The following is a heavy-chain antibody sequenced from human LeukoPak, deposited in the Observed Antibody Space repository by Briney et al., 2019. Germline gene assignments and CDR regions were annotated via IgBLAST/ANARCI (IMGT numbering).Heavy chain of an antibody. D-gene: IGHD5-18*01. V-gene: IGHV3-23*01. Sequence: GGSLRLACAASGFTFSNYVMSWVRQAPGKGLGLVSTVNDRGTCRYYADSVKGRLTISRDNSKNTLSLQMISLRAEDTALYYCAKGLKTAVGPYMGYHYYMDVWGKGTTVTVSS. CDR1: GFTFSNYV. J-gene: IGHJ6*03. CDR2: VNDRGTCR. CDR3: AKGLKTAVGPYMGYHYYMDV.